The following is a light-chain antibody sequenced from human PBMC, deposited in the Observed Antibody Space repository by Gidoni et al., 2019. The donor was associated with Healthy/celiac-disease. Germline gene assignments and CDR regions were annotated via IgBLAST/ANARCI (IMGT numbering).Light chain of an antibody. CDR1: SSDVGSYNL. CDR3: CSYAGSSTFRKV. Sequence: QSALTQPASVSGSPGQSITISCTGTSSDVGSYNLVSWYQQHPGKAPKLMIYEGSKRPSGVSIRFSGSKSGNTASLTISGLQAEDEADYYCCSYAGSSTFRKVFGGGTKLTVL. V-gene: IGLV2-23*01. J-gene: IGLJ3*02. CDR2: EGS.